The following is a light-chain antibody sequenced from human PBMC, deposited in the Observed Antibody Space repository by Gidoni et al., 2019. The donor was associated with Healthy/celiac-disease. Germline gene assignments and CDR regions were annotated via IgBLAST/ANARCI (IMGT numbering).Light chain of an antibody. Sequence: DIVMTQSPDSLAVALGERATINCKSSQSVLYSSNNKNYLAWYQQKPGQPPKLLIYWASTRESGVPDRFSGSGSGTDFTLTISSLQAEDVAVYYCQQYYSTQAFAGGTKVEIK. V-gene: IGKV4-1*01. CDR3: QQYYSTQA. CDR1: QSVLYSSNNKNY. J-gene: IGKJ4*01. CDR2: WAS.